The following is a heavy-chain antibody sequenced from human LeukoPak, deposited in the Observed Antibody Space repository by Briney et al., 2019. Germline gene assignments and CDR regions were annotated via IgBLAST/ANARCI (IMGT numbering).Heavy chain of an antibody. D-gene: IGHD5-18*01. CDR3: ASTWIQLWSGGAFDI. CDR1: GYRFTSYW. Sequence: GESLKISCKGSGYRFTSYWISWVRKMPGKGLEWMGRIDPSDSYTNYSPSFQGHVTISADKSISTAYLQWSSLKASDTAMYYCASTWIQLWSGGAFDIWGQGTMVTVSS. V-gene: IGHV5-10-1*01. J-gene: IGHJ3*02. CDR2: IDPSDSYT.